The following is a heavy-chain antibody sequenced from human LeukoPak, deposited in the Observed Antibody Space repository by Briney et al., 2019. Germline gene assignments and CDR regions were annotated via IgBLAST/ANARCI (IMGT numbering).Heavy chain of an antibody. CDR3: ARDLPDTIFGVVIIAHYYYGMDV. Sequence: GGSLRLSCAASGFTFSSYEMNRVRQAPGKGLEWVSYISSSGSTIYYADSVKGRFTISRDNAKNSLYLQMNSLRAEDTAVYYCARDLPDTIFGVVIIAHYYYGMDVWGQGTTVTVSS. CDR1: GFTFSSYE. J-gene: IGHJ6*02. CDR2: ISSSGSTI. V-gene: IGHV3-48*03. D-gene: IGHD3-3*01.